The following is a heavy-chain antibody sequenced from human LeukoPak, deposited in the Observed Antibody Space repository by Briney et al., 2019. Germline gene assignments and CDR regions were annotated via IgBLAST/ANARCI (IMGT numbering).Heavy chain of an antibody. J-gene: IGHJ4*02. CDR3: TSWYYYDSSGQDY. V-gene: IGHV3-49*04. Sequence: HSGGSLRLSCTASGFTFGDYAMSWVRQAPGKGLEWVGFIRSKAYGGTTEYAASVKGRFTISRDDSKSIAYLQMNSLKTEDTAVYYCTSWYYYDSSGQDYWGQGTLVTVSS. D-gene: IGHD3-22*01. CDR2: IRSKAYGGTT. CDR1: GFTFGDYA.